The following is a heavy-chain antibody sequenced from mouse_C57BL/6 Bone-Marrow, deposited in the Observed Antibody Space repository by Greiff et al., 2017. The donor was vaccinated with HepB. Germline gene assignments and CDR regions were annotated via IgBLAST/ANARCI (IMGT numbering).Heavy chain of an antibody. Sequence: QVQLQQSGPELVKPGASVKISCKASGYAFSSSWMNWVKQSPGKGLEWIGRIYPGDGDTNYNGKFKGKATLTADKSSSTAYMQLSSLTSEDSAVYFCAREGFYYDYDGYYFDYWGQGTTLTVSS. J-gene: IGHJ2*01. CDR2: IYPGDGDT. V-gene: IGHV1-82*01. D-gene: IGHD2-4*01. CDR3: AREGFYYDYDGYYFDY. CDR1: GYAFSSSW.